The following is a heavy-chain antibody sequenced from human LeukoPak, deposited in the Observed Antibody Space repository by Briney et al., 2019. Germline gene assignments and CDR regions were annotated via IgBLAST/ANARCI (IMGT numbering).Heavy chain of an antibody. V-gene: IGHV3-23*01. CDR1: GFTFSSYG. CDR2: ISGSGGST. J-gene: IGHJ6*03. Sequence: GGSLRLSCAAAGFTFSSYGMSWVRQAPGKGLEWVSAISGSGGSTYYADSVKGRFTIPRDNSKNTLYLQMNSLRADDTAVYYCAKDGKDSGGWYFFPRELYYYYMDVWGKGTTVTISS. CDR3: AKDGKDSGGWYFFPRELYYYYMDV. D-gene: IGHD6-19*01.